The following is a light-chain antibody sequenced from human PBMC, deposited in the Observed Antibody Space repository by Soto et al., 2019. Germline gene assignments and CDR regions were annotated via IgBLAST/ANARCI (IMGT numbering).Light chain of an antibody. Sequence: EIVLTQSPGTLSLSPGERATLSCRASQSVSSSYLAWYQQKPGQAPRLLIYGASSRGTGIPDRFSGSGSGTDFTLTISRLEPEDFAVYYCQQYVSSPLTFGGGTKVQIK. J-gene: IGKJ4*01. CDR3: QQYVSSPLT. CDR2: GAS. CDR1: QSVSSSY. V-gene: IGKV3-20*01.